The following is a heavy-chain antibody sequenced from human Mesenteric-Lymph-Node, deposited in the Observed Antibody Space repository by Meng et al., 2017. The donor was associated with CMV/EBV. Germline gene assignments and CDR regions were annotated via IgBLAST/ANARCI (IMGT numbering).Heavy chain of an antibody. Sequence: GESLKISCAASGFTFSSYVMNWVRQAPGRGLEWVATINDGDRSTYYPDSVRGRFAISRDNSRNTLYLQINSLRAEDTAVYYCAKSDVVGRHTGTYYLFDYWGQGTLVTVSS. V-gene: IGHV3-23*01. CDR3: AKSDVVGRHTGTYYLFDY. D-gene: IGHD1-26*01. CDR2: INDGDRST. J-gene: IGHJ4*02. CDR1: GFTFSSYV.